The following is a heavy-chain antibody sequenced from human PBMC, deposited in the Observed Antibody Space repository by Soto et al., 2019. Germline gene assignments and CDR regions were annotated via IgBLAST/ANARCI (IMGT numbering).Heavy chain of an antibody. CDR1: GYSFSIYG. D-gene: IGHD6-13*01. J-gene: IGHJ4*02. CDR2: ISGNNGNT. Sequence: GPEVKKPGASVKVSCRASGYSFSIYGITWVRQAPGQGLEWMAWISGNNGNTKYAEKLQGRVTMTTDTYTSTVYMELRSLRSDDTAVYYCARGGSYWYLGRELDFWGQGTLVTVSS. V-gene: IGHV1-18*01. CDR3: ARGGSYWYLGRELDF.